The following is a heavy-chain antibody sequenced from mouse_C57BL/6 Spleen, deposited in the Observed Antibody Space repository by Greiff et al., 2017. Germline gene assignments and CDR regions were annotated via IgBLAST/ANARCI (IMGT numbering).Heavy chain of an antibody. V-gene: IGHV1-39*01. CDR2: INPNYGTT. J-gene: IGHJ2*01. CDR3: ARSGNYPGYFDY. D-gene: IGHD2-1*01. CDR1: GYSFTDYN. Sequence: EVKLVESGPELVKPGASVKISCKASGYSFTDYNMNWVKQSNGKSLEWIGVINPNYGTTSYNQKFKGKATLTVDQSSSTAYMQLNSLTSEDSAVYYCARSGNYPGYFDYWGQGTTLTVSS.